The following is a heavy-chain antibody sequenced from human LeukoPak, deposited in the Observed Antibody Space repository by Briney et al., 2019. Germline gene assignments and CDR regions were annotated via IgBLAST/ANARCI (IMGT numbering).Heavy chain of an antibody. J-gene: IGHJ4*02. CDR3: ARAETTAGSY. CDR1: GVTVSSHY. Sequence: AGGSLRLSCAASGVTVSSHYMSWVRQAPGKGLEWGSVIYSDGSTNYADSVKGRLTISRDTSKHTLYLQMNSLRAEDTAVYFCARAETTAGSYWGQGTLVTVSS. CDR2: IYSDGST. V-gene: IGHV3-53*01. D-gene: IGHD4-11*01.